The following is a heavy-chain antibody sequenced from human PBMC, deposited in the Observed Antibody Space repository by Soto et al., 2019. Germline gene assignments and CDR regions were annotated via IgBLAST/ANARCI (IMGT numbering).Heavy chain of an antibody. V-gene: IGHV1-3*01. CDR2: INSGNGNT. CDR1: GYTFTSYA. D-gene: IGHD3-3*01. J-gene: IGHJ6*02. CDR3: ARTPLGYDFWRGYYNSVGPYYYYGMDV. Sequence: ASVKVSCKASGYTFTSYAIPWVRPAPGQILECMVWINSGNGNTKYSQKFQGRVTITRDTSASTAYMELRSLRSEDTAVYYCARTPLGYDFWRGYYNSVGPYYYYGMDVWGQGTTVTVSS.